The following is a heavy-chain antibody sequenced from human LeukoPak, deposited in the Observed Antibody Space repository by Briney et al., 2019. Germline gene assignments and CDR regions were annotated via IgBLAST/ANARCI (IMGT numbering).Heavy chain of an antibody. J-gene: IGHJ5*02. CDR3: ARGAASATGDWFDP. D-gene: IGHD6-13*01. CDR2: IYYSGST. CDR1: GGSISSYY. V-gene: IGHV4-59*01. Sequence: SETLSLTCIVSGGSISSYYWSWIRQPPGKGLEWIGYIYYSGSTKYNPSLKSRVTISVATSKNQFSLRLSSVTAADTAVYYCARGAASATGDWFDPWGQGTLVTVSS.